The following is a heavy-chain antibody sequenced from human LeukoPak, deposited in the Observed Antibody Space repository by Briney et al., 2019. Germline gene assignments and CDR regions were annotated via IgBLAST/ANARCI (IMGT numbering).Heavy chain of an antibody. CDR1: GGSISSYY. D-gene: IGHD3-22*01. CDR3: ARDRHYYDSSGYYAFDI. Sequence: PSETLSLTCTVSGGSISSYYWSWIRQPPGKGLEWIGYIYYSGSTNYNPSLKSRVTISVDMSKNQFSLKLSSVTAADTAVYYCARDRHYYDSSGYYAFDIWGQGTMVTVSS. J-gene: IGHJ3*02. CDR2: IYYSGST. V-gene: IGHV4-59*01.